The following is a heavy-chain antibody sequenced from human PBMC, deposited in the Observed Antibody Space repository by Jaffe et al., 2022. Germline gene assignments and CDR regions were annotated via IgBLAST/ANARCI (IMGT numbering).Heavy chain of an antibody. CDR1: GYSFTSYW. J-gene: IGHJ4*02. CDR3: VRPIQSPFRAIPYYFDY. D-gene: IGHD2-2*02. CDR2: IYPGDSDT. V-gene: IGHV5-51*03. Sequence: EVQLVQSGAEVKKPGESLKISCKGSGYSFTSYWIGWVRQMPGKGLEWMGIIYPGDSDTRYSPSFQGQVTISADKSISTAYLQWSSLKASDTAMYYCVRPIQSPFRAIPYYFDYWGQGTLVTVSS.